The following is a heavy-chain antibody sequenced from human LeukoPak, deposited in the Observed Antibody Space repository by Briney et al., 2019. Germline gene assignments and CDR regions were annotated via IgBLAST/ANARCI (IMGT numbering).Heavy chain of an antibody. Sequence: GGSLRLSCEASGFTFRTHSMNWVRQAPGKGLEWVSAITKSSTYVYYAYSVKGRFTISRDNANNSLFLQMNNLGVDDTGVYYCARGSGVHVWGQGTLVLVSS. V-gene: IGHV3-21*04. CDR2: ITKSSTYV. CDR1: GFTFRTHS. CDR3: ARGSGVHV. D-gene: IGHD3-10*01. J-gene: IGHJ4*02.